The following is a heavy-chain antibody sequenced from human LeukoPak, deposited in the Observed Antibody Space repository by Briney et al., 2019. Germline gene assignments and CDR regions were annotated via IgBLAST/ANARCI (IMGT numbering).Heavy chain of an antibody. V-gene: IGHV3-9*03. D-gene: IGHD4-23*01. CDR2: ISWNSGSI. CDR1: GFTFDDYA. Sequence: GRSLRLSCAASGFTFDDYAMHWVRQAPGKGLEWVSGISWNSGSIGYADSVKGRFTISRDNAKNSLYPQMNSLGAEDMALYYCAKARSYGGNSAFDYWGQGTLVTVSS. CDR3: AKARSYGGNSAFDY. J-gene: IGHJ4*02.